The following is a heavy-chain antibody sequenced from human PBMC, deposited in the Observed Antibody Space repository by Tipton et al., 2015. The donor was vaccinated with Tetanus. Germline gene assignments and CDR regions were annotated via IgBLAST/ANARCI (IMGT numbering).Heavy chain of an antibody. CDR2: IYYSGST. J-gene: IGHJ5*02. CDR1: GGSISSYY. D-gene: IGHD2/OR15-2a*01. CDR3: ACNGPLLNWYGP. Sequence: TLSLTCTVSGGSISSYYWSWIRQPPGKGLEWIGYIYYSGSTNYNPSLKSRVTISLDTSKNQFSLKLSSVTAADTAVYYCACNGPLLNWYGPWGQGTLVTVSS. V-gene: IGHV4-59*01.